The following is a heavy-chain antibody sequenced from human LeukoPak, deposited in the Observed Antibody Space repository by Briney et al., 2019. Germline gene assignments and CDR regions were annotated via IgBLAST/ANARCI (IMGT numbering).Heavy chain of an antibody. CDR3: ATKTPSSSGLYGSDAFDI. J-gene: IGHJ3*02. CDR2: NHYSGTT. V-gene: IGHV4-59*08. Sequence: PSETLSLICTVSNGSLGSFYWNWIRQSPGKGLEWISYNHYSGTTTYNPSLKSRLTISVDTSKNRFSLKLSSVTAADTAVYYCATKTPSSSGLYGSDAFDIWGQGTTVTVSS. CDR1: NGSLGSFY. D-gene: IGHD6-19*01.